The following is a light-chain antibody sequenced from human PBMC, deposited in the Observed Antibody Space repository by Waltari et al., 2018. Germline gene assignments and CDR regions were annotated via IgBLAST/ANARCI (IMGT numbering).Light chain of an antibody. CDR2: GAS. Sequence: VLTQSPGTLSLSPGETATLSCTARGRVGKNFIAWYHQKPGQTPRLLIYGASSRATGIPDRFSGSGSGTDFNLIITRLEPEDSGVYFCQQYSSSIMYTFGQGTKLEI. CDR1: GRVGKNF. CDR3: QQYSSSIMYT. V-gene: IGKV3-20*01. J-gene: IGKJ2*01.